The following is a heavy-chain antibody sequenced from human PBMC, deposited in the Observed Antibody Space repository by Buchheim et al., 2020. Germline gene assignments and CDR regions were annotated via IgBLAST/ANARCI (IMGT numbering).Heavy chain of an antibody. D-gene: IGHD3-3*01. J-gene: IGHJ6*02. V-gene: IGHV4-59*01. Sequence: QVQLQESGPGLVKPSETLSLTCTVSGGSISSYYWSWIRQPPGKGLEWIGYIYYSGSTNYNPSLKSRVTIPVDTSKNQFSLKLSSVTAADTAVYYCARENYDFWSGYYTAYYGMDVWGQGTT. CDR2: IYYSGST. CDR1: GGSISSYY. CDR3: ARENYDFWSGYYTAYYGMDV.